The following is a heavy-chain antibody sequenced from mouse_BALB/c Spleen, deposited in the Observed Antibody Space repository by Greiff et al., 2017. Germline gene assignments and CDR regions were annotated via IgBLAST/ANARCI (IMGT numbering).Heavy chain of an antibody. CDR2: IDPYNGGT. J-gene: IGHJ4*01. CDR1: GYAFTSYN. D-gene: IGHD3-3*01. Sequence: EVKLVESGPELAKPGASVKVSCKASGYAFTSYNMYWVKQSHGKSLEWIGYIDPYNGGTSYNQKFKGKATLTVDKSSSTAYMHLNSLTSEDSAVYYCARRDPLLLDYWGQGTSVTVSS. V-gene: IGHV1S135*01. CDR3: ARRDPLLLDY.